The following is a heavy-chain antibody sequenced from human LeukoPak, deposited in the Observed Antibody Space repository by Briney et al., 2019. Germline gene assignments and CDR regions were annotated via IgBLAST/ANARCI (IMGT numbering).Heavy chain of an antibody. CDR2: IYYSGST. CDR3: ARDPQYYYDSSGYCYFDY. CDR1: GGSISSSSYY. Sequence: PSETLSLTCTVSGGSISSSSYYWGWIRQPPGKGLEWIGSIYYSGSTYYNPSLKSRVTISVDTSKNQFSLKLSSVTAADTAVYYCARDPQYYYDSSGYCYFDYWGQGTLVTVSS. J-gene: IGHJ4*02. D-gene: IGHD3-22*01. V-gene: IGHV4-39*02.